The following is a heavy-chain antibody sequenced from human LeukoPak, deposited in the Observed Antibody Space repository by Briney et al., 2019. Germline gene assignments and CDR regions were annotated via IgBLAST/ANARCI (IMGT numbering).Heavy chain of an antibody. CDR1: GFTVSSYY. J-gene: IGHJ4*02. CDR3: ARDLHPRLTGYFDY. V-gene: IGHV3-53*01. D-gene: IGHD3-16*01. Sequence: GGSLRLSCVASGFTVSSYYVSWVRQAPGKGLEWVSVIYSGGSTYYADSVEGRFTVSRDNSKNTLYLEMRSLRAEDTAVYYCARDLHPRLTGYFDYWGQGTLVTVSS. CDR2: IYSGGST.